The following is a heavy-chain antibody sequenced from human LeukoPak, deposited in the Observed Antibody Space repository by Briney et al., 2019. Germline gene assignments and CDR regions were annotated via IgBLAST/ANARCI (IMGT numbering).Heavy chain of an antibody. CDR3: ARELSLGVYYYYYMDV. V-gene: IGHV1-2*02. J-gene: IGHJ6*03. Sequence: PVASVKVSCKASGYTFTGYYMHWVRQAPGQGLEWMGWINPNSGGTNYAQKFQGRVTMTRDTSISTAYMELSRLRSDDTAVYYCARELSLGVYYYYYMDVWGKGATVTVSS. CDR2: INPNSGGT. CDR1: GYTFTGYY. D-gene: IGHD3-10*01.